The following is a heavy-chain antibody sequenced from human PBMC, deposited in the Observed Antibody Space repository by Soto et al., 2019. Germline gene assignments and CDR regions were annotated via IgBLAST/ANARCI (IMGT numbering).Heavy chain of an antibody. J-gene: IGHJ4*02. D-gene: IGHD3-22*01. CDR1: GFTFSDYY. V-gene: IGHV3-11*01. CDR2: ISSSGNTI. CDR3: AKMSSENYYDPVFS. Sequence: QVQLVESGGGLVKTSESLTLACAASGFTFSDYYMSWVRQAPGKGLEWVSYISSSGNTIYYADSVKGRFTISRDNAKNSVYLQMNSLRAKDTALYFCAKMSSENYYDPVFSWGQGTLVTVSS.